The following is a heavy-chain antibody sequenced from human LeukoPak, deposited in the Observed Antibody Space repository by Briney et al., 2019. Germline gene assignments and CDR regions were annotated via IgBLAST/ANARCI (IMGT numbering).Heavy chain of an antibody. Sequence: SETLSLTCTVSGGSISSYYWSWTRQPPGKGLEWIGYIYYSGSTNYNPSLKSRVTISVDTSKNQFSLKLSSVTAADTAVYYCARVSSGFVVAATGWFDYWGQGTLVTVSS. CDR3: ARVSSGFVVAATGWFDY. D-gene: IGHD2-15*01. V-gene: IGHV4-59*01. CDR1: GGSISSYY. CDR2: IYYSGST. J-gene: IGHJ4*02.